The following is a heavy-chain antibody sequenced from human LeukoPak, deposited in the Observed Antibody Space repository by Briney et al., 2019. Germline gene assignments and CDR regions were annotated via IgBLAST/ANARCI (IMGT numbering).Heavy chain of an antibody. J-gene: IGHJ5*02. V-gene: IGHV4-59*08. CDR3: ARISGRSHWFDP. CDR2: IYYSGST. Sequence: SETLSLTCTVSGGSISSYYWSWIRQPPGKGLEWIGYIYYSGSTNYNPPLKSRVTISVDTSKNQFSLKLSSVTAADTAVYYCARISGRSHWFDPWGQGTLVTVSS. CDR1: GGSISSYY. D-gene: IGHD1-26*01.